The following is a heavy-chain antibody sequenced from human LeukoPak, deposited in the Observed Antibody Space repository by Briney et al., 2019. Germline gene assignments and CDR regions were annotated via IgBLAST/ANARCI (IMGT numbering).Heavy chain of an antibody. J-gene: IGHJ4*02. CDR2: MNPNSGNT. CDR3: ARGIWFGESSGPRGDY. V-gene: IGHV1-8*01. D-gene: IGHD3-10*01. Sequence: VASVKVSCKASGYTFTSYDINWVRRATGQGLEWMGWMNPNSGNTGYAQKFQGRVTMTRNTSISTAYMELSSLRSEDTAVYYCARGIWFGESSGPRGDYWGQGTLVTVSS. CDR1: GYTFTSYD.